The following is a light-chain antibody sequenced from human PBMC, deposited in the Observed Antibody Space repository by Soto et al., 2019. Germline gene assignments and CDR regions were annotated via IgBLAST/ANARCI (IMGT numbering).Light chain of an antibody. V-gene: IGKV3-20*01. CDR1: QSVDSSF. CDR3: QQYVSSVT. Sequence: EIVLTQSPGSLSLSPGERGTLSCRASQSVDSSFFAWYQQKPDQAPRLLIYGASNRATGIPDRFSGSGSGKDFNLTISRLEPEDFSVYYCQQYVSSVTFGQGTKGEIK. J-gene: IGKJ1*01. CDR2: GAS.